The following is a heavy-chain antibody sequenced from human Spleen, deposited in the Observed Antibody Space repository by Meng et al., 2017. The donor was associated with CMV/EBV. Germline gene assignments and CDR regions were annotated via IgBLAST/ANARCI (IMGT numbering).Heavy chain of an antibody. V-gene: IGHV4-34*01. J-gene: IGHJ4*02. D-gene: IGHD6-13*01. CDR3: ARAGGSTWYYFDN. CDR2: INHSGST. CDR1: GGSFSGYY. Sequence: SETLSLTCAVYGGSFSGYYWSWIRQPPGKGLEWIGEINHSGSTNYNPSLKSRVTVSVDTSNSQFSLSLSSMTAADTAVYYCARAGGSTWYYFDNWGQGTPVTVSS.